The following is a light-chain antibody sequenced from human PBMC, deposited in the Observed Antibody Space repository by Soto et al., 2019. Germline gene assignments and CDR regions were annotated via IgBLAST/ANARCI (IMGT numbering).Light chain of an antibody. Sequence: QSALAQPASVSGSPGQSITISCTGTSGDVGGYNYVSWYQQLPGKAPKLIIYEVSKRPSGVPDRFSGSKSGNTASLTVSGLQAEDEADYYCTSYAGTYSFFYVFGTGTKVTV. J-gene: IGLJ1*01. CDR3: TSYAGTYSFFYV. V-gene: IGLV2-8*01. CDR2: EVS. CDR1: SGDVGGYNY.